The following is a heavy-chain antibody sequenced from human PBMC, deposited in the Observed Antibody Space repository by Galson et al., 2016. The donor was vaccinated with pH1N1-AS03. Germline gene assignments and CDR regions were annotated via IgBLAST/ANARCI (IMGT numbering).Heavy chain of an antibody. V-gene: IGHV2-70*11. Sequence: PALVKPPQTLTLTCTISGFSLTTSGMCVNWIRQPPGKALEWLARIDWDDDKYFSTSLRTRLTISRDTSKNQVVLKMTNMGPLDTGTYYCARGVRPYYYAMDVWGQGTTVTVSS. CDR1: GFSLTTSGMC. J-gene: IGHJ6*02. CDR3: ARGVRPYYYAMDV. CDR2: IDWDDDK.